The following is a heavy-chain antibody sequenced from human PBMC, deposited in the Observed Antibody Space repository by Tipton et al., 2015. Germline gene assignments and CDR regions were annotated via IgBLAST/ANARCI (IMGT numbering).Heavy chain of an antibody. V-gene: IGHV4-31*03. Sequence: TLSLTCTVSGGSISRGDYYWSWIRQHPGKGLEWIGYIYYSGSTYYNPSLKSRVTISVDTSKNQFSLKLSSVTAADTAVYYCAGQFSYYFDSSGYWVRSFDYWGQGTLVTVSS. D-gene: IGHD3-22*01. J-gene: IGHJ4*02. CDR1: GGSISRGDYY. CDR3: AGQFSYYFDSSGYWVRSFDY. CDR2: IYYSGST.